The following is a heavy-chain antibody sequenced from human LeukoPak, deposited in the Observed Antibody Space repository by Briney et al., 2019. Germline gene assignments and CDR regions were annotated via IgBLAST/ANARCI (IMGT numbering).Heavy chain of an antibody. CDR1: GFTFSDYN. D-gene: IGHD2-2*01. V-gene: IGHV3-30*02. CDR3: AKDLVYLGYCSSTSCYAYAIDI. Sequence: GGSLRLSCAASGFTFSDYNMHWVRQAPDKGLEWVAIIWYDGSNKYYADSVKGRFTISRDNSKNTLYLQMNSLRAEDTAVYHCAKDLVYLGYCSSTSCYAYAIDIWGQGTMVTVSS. J-gene: IGHJ3*02. CDR2: IWYDGSNK.